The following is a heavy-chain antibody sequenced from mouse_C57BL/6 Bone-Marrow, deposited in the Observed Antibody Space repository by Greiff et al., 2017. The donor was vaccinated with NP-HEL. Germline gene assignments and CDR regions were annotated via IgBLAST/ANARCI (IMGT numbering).Heavy chain of an antibody. CDR3: ARGNSNPFAY. Sequence: QVQLKESGPGLVQPSQSLSITCTVSGFSLTSYGVHWVRQSPGKGLEWLGVIWSGGSTDYNAAFISRLSLSKDNSKSQVFFKMNSLQADDTAIYYCARGNSNPFAYWGQGTLVTVSA. CDR2: IWSGGST. J-gene: IGHJ3*01. D-gene: IGHD2-5*01. CDR1: GFSLTSYG. V-gene: IGHV2-2*01.